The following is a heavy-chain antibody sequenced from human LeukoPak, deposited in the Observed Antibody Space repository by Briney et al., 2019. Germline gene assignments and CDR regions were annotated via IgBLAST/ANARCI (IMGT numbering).Heavy chain of an antibody. Sequence: PGGSLRLSCAASGFTFNSYAMSWVRQAPGGGLEWVSGISISGGSTYYADSVKGRFTISRDNSKNTLFLQMNSLRAEDTAVYYCAKDSSNIMGARLDYWGQGTLVTVSS. CDR1: GFTFNSYA. J-gene: IGHJ4*02. CDR2: ISISGGST. V-gene: IGHV3-23*01. D-gene: IGHD1-26*01. CDR3: AKDSSNIMGARLDY.